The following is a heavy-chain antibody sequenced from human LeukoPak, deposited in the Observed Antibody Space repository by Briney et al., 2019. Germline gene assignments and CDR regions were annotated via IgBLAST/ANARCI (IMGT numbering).Heavy chain of an antibody. V-gene: IGHV4-34*01. CDR2: INHSGST. Sequence: PSETLSLTCAVYGGSFSGYYWSWIRQPPGKGLEWIGEINHSGSTNYNPSLKSRATISVDTSKNQFSLKLSSVTAADTAVYYCARGVLWFGEFRHYYYYMDVWGKGTTVTVSS. CDR1: GGSFSGYY. J-gene: IGHJ6*03. D-gene: IGHD3-10*01. CDR3: ARGVLWFGEFRHYYYYMDV.